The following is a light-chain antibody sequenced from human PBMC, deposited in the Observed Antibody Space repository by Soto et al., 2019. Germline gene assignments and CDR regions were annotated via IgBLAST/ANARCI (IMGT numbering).Light chain of an antibody. CDR2: GAS. Sequence: EIVMTQSPATLSVSPGERATLSCRASQSVSSNLAWYQQKPGQAPRLLIYGASTGATGIPARFSGGGSGTEFTLNINGLQSEDFEVYYCQQYGSSPRTFGQGTKV. V-gene: IGKV3-15*01. CDR3: QQYGSSPRT. CDR1: QSVSSN. J-gene: IGKJ1*01.